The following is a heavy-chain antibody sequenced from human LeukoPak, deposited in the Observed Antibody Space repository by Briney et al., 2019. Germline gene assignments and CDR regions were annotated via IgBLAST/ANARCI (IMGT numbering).Heavy chain of an antibody. Sequence: GGSLRLSCAASGFTFSDYYMSWIRQAPGKGLEWLSSISSTSTYIYYADSVKGRFTISRDNAKNSLYLQMNCLRDEDTAVYYCARDSSYALTKYYHMDVWGKGTTVTVSS. CDR2: ISSTSTYI. J-gene: IGHJ6*03. CDR3: ARDSSYALTKYYHMDV. D-gene: IGHD2-2*01. V-gene: IGHV3-11*06. CDR1: GFTFSDYY.